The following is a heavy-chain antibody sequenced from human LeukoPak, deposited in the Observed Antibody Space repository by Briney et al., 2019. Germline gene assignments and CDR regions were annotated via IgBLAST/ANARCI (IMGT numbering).Heavy chain of an antibody. J-gene: IGHJ4*02. CDR3: GHRRGYCRSGTCSYDY. CDR1: GFSLSTTGVA. V-gene: IGHV2-5*01. D-gene: IGHD2-15*01. Sequence: ESGPTLVNPTQTLTLTCTFSGFSLSTTGVAVGWIRQPPGKALEWLALIYWNDEKQYSPSLKSRLAITKDPSKNQVVLTLTDMDPVDTATYYCGHRRGYCRSGTCSYDYWGQGTLVTVSS. CDR2: IYWNDEK.